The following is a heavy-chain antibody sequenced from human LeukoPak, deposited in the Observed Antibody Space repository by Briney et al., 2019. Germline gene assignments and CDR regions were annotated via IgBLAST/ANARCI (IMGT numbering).Heavy chain of an antibody. CDR2: INWNGGST. D-gene: IGHD3-22*01. Sequence: GGSLRLSCEASGFTFDDYGMNWVRHAPGKGLEWVSGINWNGGSTGYADSVKGRFTISRDNSKNTLYLQMNSLRGEDTAVYYCARESRPYYYDSSYSDYWGQGTLVTVSS. V-gene: IGHV3-20*04. CDR1: GFTFDDYG. J-gene: IGHJ4*02. CDR3: ARESRPYYYDSSYSDY.